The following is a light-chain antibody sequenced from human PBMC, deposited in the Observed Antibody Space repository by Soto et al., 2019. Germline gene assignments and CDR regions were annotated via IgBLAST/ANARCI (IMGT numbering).Light chain of an antibody. J-gene: IGLJ1*01. CDR3: CSYAGRSTYV. Sequence: QSSLTQPASVSGSPGQSITISCAGSNSDVGTYSIVSWYQQHPGKAPKLMIYEVSKRPSGVSDRFSGSKSGKTASLTISGLQAEDEADYYCCSYAGRSTYVFGPGTKVTVL. V-gene: IGLV2-23*02. CDR2: EVS. CDR1: NSDVGTYSI.